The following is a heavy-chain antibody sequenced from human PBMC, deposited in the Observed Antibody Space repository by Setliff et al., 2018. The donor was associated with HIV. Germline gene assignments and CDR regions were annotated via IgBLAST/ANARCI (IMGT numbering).Heavy chain of an antibody. Sequence: ASVKVSCKASGYTFTSYFLHWVRQAPGQGLEWMGWSSPRIGDTMIAKNFRGRVTMTRDTCLNTAYMEWSWLTSADTAVYYCARQLSNSFDYWGQGALVTVSS. V-gene: IGHV1-2*02. J-gene: IGHJ4*02. CDR3: ARQLSNSFDY. CDR1: GYTFTSYF. CDR2: SSPRIGDT. D-gene: IGHD1-1*01.